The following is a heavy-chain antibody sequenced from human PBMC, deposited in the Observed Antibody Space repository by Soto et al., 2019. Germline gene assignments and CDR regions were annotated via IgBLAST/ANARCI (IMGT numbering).Heavy chain of an antibody. CDR1: GGSISSYY. CDR2: IYYSGST. D-gene: IGHD4-17*01. Sequence: SETLSLTCTVSGGSISSYYWSWIRQPPGKGLEWIGYIYYSGSTNYNPSIKSRVNISVDTSKNQFSLKLSSVTAADTAVYYCARETRDYADYWGQGTLVTVSS. CDR3: ARETRDYADY. V-gene: IGHV4-59*01. J-gene: IGHJ4*02.